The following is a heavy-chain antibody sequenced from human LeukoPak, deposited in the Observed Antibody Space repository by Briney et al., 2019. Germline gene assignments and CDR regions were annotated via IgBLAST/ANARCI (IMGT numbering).Heavy chain of an antibody. CDR3: VTYFVNGGGRGH. CDR1: GGSISSGDYY. Sequence: PSETLSLTCTVSGGSISSGDYYWSWIRQPPGKGLEWIGYIYYSGSTYYNPSLKSRVTISVDTSRNQFSLTLNTVTAADTATYFCVTYFVNGGGRGHWGPGALVTVSS. J-gene: IGHJ4*02. V-gene: IGHV4-30-4*02. D-gene: IGHD3-9*01. CDR2: IYYSGST.